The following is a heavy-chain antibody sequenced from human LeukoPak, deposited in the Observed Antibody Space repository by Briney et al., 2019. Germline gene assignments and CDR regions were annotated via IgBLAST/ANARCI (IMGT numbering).Heavy chain of an antibody. J-gene: IGHJ2*01. CDR2: IYYTGST. Sequence: SETLSLTCTVSGGSISSSSYSWGWIRQPPGKGLEWIGNIYYTGSTYYNPSLKSRVTISVDTSKNQFSLKLSSVTAADTAVYYCARVYYSNSYDYWYFDLWGRGTLVTVSS. CDR1: GGSISSSSYS. CDR3: ARVYYSNSYDYWYFDL. D-gene: IGHD6-13*01. V-gene: IGHV4-39*07.